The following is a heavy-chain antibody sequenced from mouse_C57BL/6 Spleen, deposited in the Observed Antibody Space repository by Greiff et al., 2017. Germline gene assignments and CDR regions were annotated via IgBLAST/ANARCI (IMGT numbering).Heavy chain of an antibody. J-gene: IGHJ4*01. CDR3: AIDSYYSNYRYAMDY. V-gene: IGHV1-74*01. CDR2: IHPSDSDT. D-gene: IGHD2-5*01. CDR1: GYTFTSYW. Sequence: VQLQQPGAELVKPGASVKVSCKASGYTFTSYWMHWVKQRPGQGLEWIGRIHPSDSDTNYNQKFKGKATCTVDQSSSTAYMQLSSLTSEDSAVYYFAIDSYYSNYRYAMDYWGQGTSVTVSS.